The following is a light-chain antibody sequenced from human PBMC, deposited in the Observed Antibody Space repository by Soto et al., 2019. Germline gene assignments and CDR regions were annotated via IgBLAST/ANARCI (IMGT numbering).Light chain of an antibody. Sequence: DIQMTQSPSSLSASVGDRVTITCRASQSISSYLNWYQQKPGKAPKLLIYAASSLQSGVPSRFSGSGSGTDFTLTISSRQPEDFATYYCQQSYSTPLYTFGQGPKLEIK. J-gene: IGKJ2*01. V-gene: IGKV1-39*01. CDR3: QQSYSTPLYT. CDR1: QSISSY. CDR2: AAS.